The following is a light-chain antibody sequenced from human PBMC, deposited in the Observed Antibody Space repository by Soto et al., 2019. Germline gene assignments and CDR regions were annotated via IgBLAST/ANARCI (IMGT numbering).Light chain of an antibody. V-gene: IGKV1-9*01. CDR2: AAS. Sequence: DIPLTQSPSFLSASVGDRVTITCRASQGISSFLAWYQQKPGKAPKLLIFAASTLQSGVPSRFSGSGSGTDFSLTISSLQPEDFATYYCQQFNSYPRTFGQGTKVELK. CDR1: QGISSF. CDR3: QQFNSYPRT. J-gene: IGKJ1*01.